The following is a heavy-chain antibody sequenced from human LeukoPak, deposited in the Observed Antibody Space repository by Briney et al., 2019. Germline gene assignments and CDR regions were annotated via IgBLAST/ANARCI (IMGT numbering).Heavy chain of an antibody. Sequence: SETLSLTCAVYGGSFSGYYWSWIRQPPGKGLEWIGYIYYSGSTNYNPSLKSRVTISVDTSKNQFSLKLSSVTAADTAVYYCARGPRTTMVRGVYDYWGQGTLVTVSS. V-gene: IGHV4-59*01. CDR3: ARGPRTTMVRGVYDY. D-gene: IGHD3-10*01. CDR1: GGSFSGYY. CDR2: IYYSGST. J-gene: IGHJ4*02.